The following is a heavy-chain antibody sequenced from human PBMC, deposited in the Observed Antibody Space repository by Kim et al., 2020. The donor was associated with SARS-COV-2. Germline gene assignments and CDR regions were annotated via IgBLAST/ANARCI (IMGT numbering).Heavy chain of an antibody. CDR3: ARVMVRDRNWFDP. D-gene: IGHD3-10*01. Sequence: YAESVKGRFTISRDNTKNTLYLQMNSLRAEDTAVYYCARVMVRDRNWFDPWGQGTLVTVSS. J-gene: IGHJ5*02. V-gene: IGHV3-53*01.